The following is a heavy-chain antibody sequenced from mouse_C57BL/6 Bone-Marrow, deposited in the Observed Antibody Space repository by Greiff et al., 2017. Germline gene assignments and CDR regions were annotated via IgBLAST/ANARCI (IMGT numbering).Heavy chain of an antibody. CDR3: ARGGNYGGYYFDY. V-gene: IGHV1-47*01. CDR1: GYTFTTYP. CDR2: FHPYNDDT. Sequence: VQLQQSGAELVKPGASVKMSCKASGYTFTTYPIEWMKQNHGKSLEWIGNFHPYNDDTKYTEKFKGTATLAVEKSSSTVYLELSRLTSDDSAVYYCARGGNYGGYYFDYWGQGTTLTVSS. J-gene: IGHJ2*01. D-gene: IGHD2-1*01.